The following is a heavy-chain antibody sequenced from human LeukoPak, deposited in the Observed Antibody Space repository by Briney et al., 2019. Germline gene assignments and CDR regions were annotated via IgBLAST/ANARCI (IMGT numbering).Heavy chain of an antibody. J-gene: IGHJ4*02. CDR3: ARGGSYCSSTGCLERYFDY. V-gene: IGHV4-31*03. Sequence: SETLSLTCTVSGGSISSGGYYWSWIRQHPGKGLEWIGYIYYSGSTYYNPSLKSRVTISVDTSKNQFSLKLSSVTAADTAVYYCARGGSYCSSTGCLERYFDYWGQGTLVTVSS. CDR1: GGSISSGGYY. D-gene: IGHD2-2*01. CDR2: IYYSGST.